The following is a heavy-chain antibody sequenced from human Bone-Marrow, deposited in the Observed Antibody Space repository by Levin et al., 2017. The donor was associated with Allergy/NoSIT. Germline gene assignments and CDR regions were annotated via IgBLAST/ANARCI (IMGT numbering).Heavy chain of an antibody. J-gene: IGHJ4*02. D-gene: IGHD1-26*01. V-gene: IGHV3-15*01. Sequence: GGSLRLSCAASGFTFSNAWMSWVRQAPGKGLEWVGRIKSKTDGGTTDYAAPVKGRFTISRDDSKNTLYLQMNSLKTEDTAVYYCTTRGGYSGSYDFFGYWGQGTLVTVSS. CDR3: TTRGGYSGSYDFFGY. CDR2: IKSKTDGGTT. CDR1: GFTFSNAW.